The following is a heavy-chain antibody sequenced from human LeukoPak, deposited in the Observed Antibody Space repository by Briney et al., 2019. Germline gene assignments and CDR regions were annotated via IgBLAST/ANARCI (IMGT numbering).Heavy chain of an antibody. Sequence: ASVKVSCKASGGTFSSYAISWVRQAPGQGLEWMGGIIPIFGTANYAQKFQGRVTITADESTSTAYMELSSLRSEDTAVYYCARGYDFWREFDPWGQGTLVTVSS. CDR2: IIPIFGTA. V-gene: IGHV1-69*13. CDR3: ARGYDFWREFDP. D-gene: IGHD3-3*01. CDR1: GGTFSSYA. J-gene: IGHJ5*02.